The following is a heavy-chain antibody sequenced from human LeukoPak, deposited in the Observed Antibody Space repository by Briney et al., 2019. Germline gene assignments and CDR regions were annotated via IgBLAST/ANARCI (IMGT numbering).Heavy chain of an antibody. CDR2: IYYSGTT. Sequence: PSETLSLXCTVSGGSISSSSYYWGGIRQPPGKGLEGIGSIYYSGTTYYKPSLKSRVTISVDTSRNQFSLKLSPVPAADTAVYYCARHGGIAAAGTCFDYWGQGTLVTVSS. CDR1: GGSISSSSYY. V-gene: IGHV4-39*01. CDR3: ARHGGIAAAGTCFDY. J-gene: IGHJ4*02. D-gene: IGHD6-13*01.